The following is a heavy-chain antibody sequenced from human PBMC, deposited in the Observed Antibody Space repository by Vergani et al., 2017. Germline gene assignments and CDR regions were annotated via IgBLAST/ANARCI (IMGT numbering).Heavy chain of an antibody. Sequence: EVQLVESGGGVVQPGGSLRLSCAASGFTVSSNYMSWVRQAPGKGLEWVSVIYSGGSTYYADSVKGRFTISRDNSKNTLYLQMNSLRAEDTAVYYCARGQEWESYRYWGQGTLVTVSS. J-gene: IGHJ4*02. CDR1: GFTVSSNY. CDR2: IYSGGST. CDR3: ARGQEWESYRY. V-gene: IGHV3-53*01. D-gene: IGHD1-26*01.